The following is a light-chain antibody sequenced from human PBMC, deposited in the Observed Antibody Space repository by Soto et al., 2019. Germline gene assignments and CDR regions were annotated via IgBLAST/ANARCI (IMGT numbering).Light chain of an antibody. CDR2: EVS. CDR1: SSDVGGYNY. J-gene: IGLJ1*01. V-gene: IGLV2-14*01. CDR3: CSSAPESTYV. Sequence: QSVLTQPASVSGSPGQSITISCTGSSSDVGGYNYVSWYQQHPGKAPKLMIYEVSNRPSGISNRFSGSTSGNAASLTISGLQADDEADYFCCSSAPESTYVFGTGTKLTVL.